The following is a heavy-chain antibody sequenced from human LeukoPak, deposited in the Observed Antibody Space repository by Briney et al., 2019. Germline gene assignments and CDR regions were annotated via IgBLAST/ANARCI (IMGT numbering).Heavy chain of an antibody. D-gene: IGHD3-22*01. J-gene: IGHJ4*02. CDR3: ARATYYYDSRPYFDY. CDR1: GGSISSYY. V-gene: IGHV4-59*01. Sequence: SETLSLTCTVSGGSISSYYWSWIRQPPGKGLEWIGYIYYSGSTNYNPSLKSRVTISVDTSKNQFSLKLSSVTAADTAVYYCARATYYYDSRPYFDYWGQGTLVTVSS. CDR2: IYYSGST.